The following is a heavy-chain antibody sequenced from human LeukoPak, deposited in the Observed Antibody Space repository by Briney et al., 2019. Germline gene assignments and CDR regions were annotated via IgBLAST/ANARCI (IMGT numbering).Heavy chain of an antibody. V-gene: IGHV3-23*01. J-gene: IGHJ4*02. Sequence: GGSLRLSCAASGFTFSSYAMSWVRQAPGKGLEWVSAISGSGGSTYYADSVKGRFTISRDNSKNTVYLQMNSLRAEDTAVYYCAKGSSGWYMGDPIDYWGQGTLVTVSS. CDR2: ISGSGGST. D-gene: IGHD6-19*01. CDR3: AKGSSGWYMGDPIDY. CDR1: GFTFSSYA.